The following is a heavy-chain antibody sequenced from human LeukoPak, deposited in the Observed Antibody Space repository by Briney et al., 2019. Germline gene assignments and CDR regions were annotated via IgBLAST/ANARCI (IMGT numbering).Heavy chain of an antibody. V-gene: IGHV3-7*01. CDR2: MNPDGSGN. Sequence: PGGSLRLSCVGSRFSIKNSWMTWVRQAPGKGLEWVANMNPDGSGNYYVDSVKGRFTVSRDNAKNSVYLQMNGLRAEDTAVYYCGRDPAWGAIDYWGQGTLVTVSS. CDR3: GRDPAWGAIDY. D-gene: IGHD7-27*01. J-gene: IGHJ4*02. CDR1: RFSIKNSW.